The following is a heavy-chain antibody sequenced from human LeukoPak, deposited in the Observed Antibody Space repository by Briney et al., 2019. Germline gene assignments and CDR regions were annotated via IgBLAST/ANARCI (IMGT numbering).Heavy chain of an antibody. D-gene: IGHD3-3*01. CDR3: ARGLRNTILGGDYY. CDR2: ISGSGGNI. Sequence: GRSLRLSCAASGFTFSSYGMHWVRQAPGKGLEWVSHISGSGGNIGYADSVKGRFTISRDNAKNSLYLQMNSLRVEDTAVYYCARGLRNTILGGDYYWGQGTLVTVSS. CDR1: GFTFSSYG. J-gene: IGHJ4*02. V-gene: IGHV3-48*04.